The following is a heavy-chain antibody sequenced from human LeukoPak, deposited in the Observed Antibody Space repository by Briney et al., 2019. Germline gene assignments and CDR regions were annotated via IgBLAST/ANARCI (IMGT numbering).Heavy chain of an antibody. D-gene: IGHD2/OR15-2a*01. V-gene: IGHV4-31*03. CDR1: GGSISSGGYY. Sequence: SETLSLTCTVSGGSISSGGYYWSWIPQHPGKGLEWIGYIYYSGSTYYNPSLKSRVTISVDTSKNQSSLKLSSVTAADTAVYYCARRSMYYYYGMDVWGQGTTVTVSS. CDR2: IYYSGST. CDR3: ARRSMYYYYGMDV. J-gene: IGHJ6*02.